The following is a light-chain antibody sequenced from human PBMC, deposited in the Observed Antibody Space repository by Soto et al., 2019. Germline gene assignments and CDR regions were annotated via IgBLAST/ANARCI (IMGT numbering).Light chain of an antibody. CDR3: MQGTHWPWT. CDR1: QGFVQRDGHTY. V-gene: IGKV2-30*02. J-gene: IGKJ1*01. CDR2: KVS. Sequence: VVLPQFQLSLLPLHGPAASTPFGLGQGFVQRDGHTYLTWFHLRPGQSPRRLIYKVSNWDSGVPDRFSGYGSGTDFTLKISRVEAEDVGTYYCMQGTHWPWTIGQGTEVDIK.